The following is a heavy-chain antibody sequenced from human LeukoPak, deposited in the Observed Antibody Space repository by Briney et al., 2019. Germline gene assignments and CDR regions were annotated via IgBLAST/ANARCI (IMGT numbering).Heavy chain of an antibody. V-gene: IGHV3-21*01. CDR1: GFTFSTSA. CDR3: ARSTRDSRGYYNTLDY. J-gene: IGHJ4*02. D-gene: IGHD3-22*01. CDR2: INNVRSHI. Sequence: GGSLRLSCAASGFTFSTSAMNWVRQAPGKGLEWVSSINNVRSHIYYADSVRGRFTISRDNAKNTLYLQLNSLRAEDTAVYYCARSTRDSRGYYNTLDYWGQGTLVTVSS.